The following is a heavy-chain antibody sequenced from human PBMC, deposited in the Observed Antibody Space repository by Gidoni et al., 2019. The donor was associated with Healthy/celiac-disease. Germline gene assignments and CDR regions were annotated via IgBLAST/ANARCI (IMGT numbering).Heavy chain of an antibody. CDR1: GFTFSSYG. CDR2: ISYDGSNK. CDR3: AKDIVKGPVAGLLFDY. Sequence: QVQLVESGGGVVQPGRSLRLSCAADGFTFSSYGMHWVRQAPGKGLEWVAVISYDGSNKYYADSVKGRFTISRDNSKNTLYLQMNSLRAEDTAVYYCAKDIVKGPVAGLLFDYWGQGTLVTVSS. D-gene: IGHD6-19*01. J-gene: IGHJ4*02. V-gene: IGHV3-30*18.